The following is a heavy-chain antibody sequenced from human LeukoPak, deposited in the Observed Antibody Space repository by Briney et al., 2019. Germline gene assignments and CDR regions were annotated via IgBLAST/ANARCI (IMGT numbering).Heavy chain of an antibody. Sequence: SETLSLTCSVFGDSISGYYWSWIRQPPGKGLEWIAWIFYTGSTNYNPSLKSRVPISVDTSKKHLSQKLSSVTAADTAVYYCARGNSGNYYHYFDYWGQGTLVTVSS. CDR2: IFYTGST. D-gene: IGHD1-26*01. CDR1: GDSISGYY. V-gene: IGHV4-59*08. CDR3: ARGNSGNYYHYFDY. J-gene: IGHJ4*02.